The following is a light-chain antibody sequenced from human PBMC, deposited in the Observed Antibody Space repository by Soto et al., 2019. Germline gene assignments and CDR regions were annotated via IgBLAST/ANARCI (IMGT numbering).Light chain of an antibody. V-gene: IGKV1-5*01. Sequence: IQLTQSPSTLSAYVGDRVNITCRASQSFSTWLAWYQQKPGKAPKLLIYDASSLESGVPSRFSGSGSGTEFTLTISSLQPDDFATYYCQQYNSYSGTFGQGTKVDIK. CDR3: QQYNSYSGT. CDR1: QSFSTW. CDR2: DAS. J-gene: IGKJ1*01.